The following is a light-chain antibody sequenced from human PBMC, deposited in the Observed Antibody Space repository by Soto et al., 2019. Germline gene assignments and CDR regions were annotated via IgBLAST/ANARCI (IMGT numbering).Light chain of an antibody. J-gene: IGLJ1*01. CDR3: CSNAGRSSYV. Sequence: QSVLTQPASVSGSPGQSITISCTGTSSDVGSYNLVSWYQHHPGKAPKLMIYEVSKRPSGASNRFSGSKSGNTASLTISGLQAEDEADYYCCSNAGRSSYVFGTGTKVTVL. V-gene: IGLV2-23*02. CDR2: EVS. CDR1: SSDVGSYNL.